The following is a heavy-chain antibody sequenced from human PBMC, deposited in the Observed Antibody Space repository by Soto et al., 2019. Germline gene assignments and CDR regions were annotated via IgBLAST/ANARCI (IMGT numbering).Heavy chain of an antibody. CDR2: SYYSGST. J-gene: IGHJ6*02. Sequence: PSETLSLTCAVSGGSISSAAHAWSWIRHPPGKGLEWIGYSYYSGSTYHNPSLKSRVTISVDTSKNQFSLKMWSVTAADTAVYYCARAPWGTRYGMDVWGQGTAVTVSS. V-gene: IGHV4-30-2*01. CDR1: GGSISSAAHA. D-gene: IGHD7-27*01. CDR3: ARAPWGTRYGMDV.